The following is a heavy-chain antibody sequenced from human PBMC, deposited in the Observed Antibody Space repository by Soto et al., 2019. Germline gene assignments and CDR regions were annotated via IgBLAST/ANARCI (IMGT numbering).Heavy chain of an antibody. CDR3: ARELLYGSGSRNFHYYGMDV. V-gene: IGHV3-33*01. CDR1: GRKFSSYG. Sequence: GGWLRLSWAAYGRKFSSYGMHWVSQATGKGLEWVAVIWYYGSKKYYVNSVKGRFTISRDNSNNTLYLQMNSLRAEDTGVYYCARELLYGSGSRNFHYYGMDVWGQGTTVTVSS. CDR2: IWYYGSKK. J-gene: IGHJ6*02. D-gene: IGHD3-10*01.